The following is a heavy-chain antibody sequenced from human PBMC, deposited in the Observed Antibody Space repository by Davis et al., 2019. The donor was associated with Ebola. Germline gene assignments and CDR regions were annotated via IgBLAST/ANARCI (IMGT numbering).Heavy chain of an antibody. D-gene: IGHD5-12*01. CDR2: ISYDGSKK. CDR1: GFTLSSYS. CDR3: ARDLRGYDPITYYYYYGMDV. V-gene: IGHV3-30*04. J-gene: IGHJ6*02. Sequence: GESLKISCAASGFTLSSYSMHWVRQAPGKGLEWVAVISYDGSKKYYADSVRGRFTISRDNSKNTLYLQMNSLRAEDTAVYYCARDLRGYDPITYYYYYGMDVWGQGTTVTVSS.